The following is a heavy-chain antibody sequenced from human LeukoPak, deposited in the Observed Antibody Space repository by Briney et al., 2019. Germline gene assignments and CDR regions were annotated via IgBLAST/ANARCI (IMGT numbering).Heavy chain of an antibody. CDR1: RGTFRRYT. CDR2: IIPIFGTP. CDR3: AVGVPTAASSFDY. Sequence: SVKVSCKASRGTFRRYTLTWVRQAPGQGLEWMGGIIPIFGTPNYAQKFQGRVTIAVDESTSTAYMELSRLRSEDTAVYYCAVGVPTAASSFDYWGQGTLVTVSS. J-gene: IGHJ4*02. V-gene: IGHV1-69*01. D-gene: IGHD2-2*01.